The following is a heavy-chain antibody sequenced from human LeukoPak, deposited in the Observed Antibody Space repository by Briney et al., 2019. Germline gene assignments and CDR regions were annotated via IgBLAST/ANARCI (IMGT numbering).Heavy chain of an antibody. CDR2: IYHTGST. CDR3: ARESTGYDILTGYYMKLNWFDP. Sequence: PSETLSLTCAVSGGSIITGGYSWNWIRQPPGRGLEWIGYIYHTGSTYYNPSLKSRVTISVDTSKNQFSLKLSSVTAADTAVYYCARESTGYDILTGYYMKLNWFDPWGQGTLVTVSS. CDR1: GGSIITGGYS. J-gene: IGHJ5*02. D-gene: IGHD3-9*01. V-gene: IGHV4-30-2*01.